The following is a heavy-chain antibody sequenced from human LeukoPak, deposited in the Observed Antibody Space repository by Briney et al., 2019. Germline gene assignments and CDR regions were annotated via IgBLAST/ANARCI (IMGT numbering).Heavy chain of an antibody. CDR3: AREGRGGSGSYDY. CDR2: IYYSGST. D-gene: IGHD3-10*01. J-gene: IGHJ4*02. V-gene: IGHV4-59*12. Sequence: SETLSLTCTVSGGSISSYYWSWIRQTPGKGLEWIGYIYYSGSTNFNPSLKSRVTISVDTSKNQFSLKLSSVTAADTAVYYCAREGRGGSGSYDYWGQGTLVTVSS. CDR1: GGSISSYY.